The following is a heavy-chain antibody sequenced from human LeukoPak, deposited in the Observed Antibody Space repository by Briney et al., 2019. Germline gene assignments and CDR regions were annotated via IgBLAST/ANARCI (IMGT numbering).Heavy chain of an antibody. CDR2: ISYDGSNK. J-gene: IGHJ4*02. CDR1: GFTFSSYG. D-gene: IGHD3-22*01. V-gene: IGHV3-30*03. CDR3: ASYYDSSGPFDY. Sequence: GGSLRLSGAASGFTFSSYGMHWVRQAPGKGLEWVAVISYDGSNKYYADSVKGRFTISRDNSKNTLYLQMNSLRAEDTAVYYCASYYDSSGPFDYWGQGTLVTVSS.